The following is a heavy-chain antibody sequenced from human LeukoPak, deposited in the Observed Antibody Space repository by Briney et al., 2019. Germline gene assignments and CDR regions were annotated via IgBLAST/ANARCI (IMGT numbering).Heavy chain of an antibody. D-gene: IGHD6-19*01. CDR1: GGSISSYY. CDR2: IYTSGST. CDR3: ARAGRGVLSGWYYFDY. Sequence: SETLSLTCTVSGGSISSYYWSWIRQPAGKGLEWIGRIYTSGSTNYNPSLKSRVTMSVDTSKNQFPLKLSSVTAADTAVYYCARAGRGVLSGWYYFDYWGQGTLVTVSS. J-gene: IGHJ4*02. V-gene: IGHV4-4*07.